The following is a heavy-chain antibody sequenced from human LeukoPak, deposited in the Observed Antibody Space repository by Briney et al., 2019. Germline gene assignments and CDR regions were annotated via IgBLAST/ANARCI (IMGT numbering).Heavy chain of an antibody. CDR2: IKQDGSEK. V-gene: IGHV3-7*01. J-gene: IGHJ4*02. Sequence: GGPLTLSCAASGFTFISYWMSWFRQAPGKGLEWVANIKQDGSEKYYVDSVKGRFTISRDNAKNSLYLQMNSLRAEDTAVYYCARFIDYWGQGTLVTVSS. CDR3: ARFIDY. CDR1: GFTFISYW.